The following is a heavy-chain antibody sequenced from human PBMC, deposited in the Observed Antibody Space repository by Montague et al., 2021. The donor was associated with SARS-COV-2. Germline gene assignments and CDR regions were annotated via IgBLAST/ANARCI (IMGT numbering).Heavy chain of an antibody. V-gene: IGHV3-66*02. Sequence: SLRLSCAASGFTVSSNYMRWVRQSPGKGLEWVSVIYSGGSTYYADSVKGRFTISSDNSKNTLYLQMNSLRAEDTAVYYCARDQRRYGSGSYYGPHYYYYGMDVWGQGTTVTVSS. J-gene: IGHJ6*02. CDR1: GFTVSSNY. CDR2: IYSGGST. D-gene: IGHD3-10*01. CDR3: ARDQRRYGSGSYYGPHYYYYGMDV.